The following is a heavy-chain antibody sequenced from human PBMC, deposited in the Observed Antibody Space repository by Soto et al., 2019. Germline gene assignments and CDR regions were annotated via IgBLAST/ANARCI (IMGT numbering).Heavy chain of an antibody. Sequence: PSETLSLTCTVSGGSISSYCWSWIRQPPGKGLEWIGYIYYSGSTNYNPSLKSRVTISVDTSKNQFSLKLSSVTAADTAVYYCARDLTGTFDYWGQGTLVTVSS. J-gene: IGHJ4*02. CDR3: ARDLTGTFDY. CDR1: GGSISSYC. CDR2: IYYSGST. D-gene: IGHD1-7*01. V-gene: IGHV4-59*01.